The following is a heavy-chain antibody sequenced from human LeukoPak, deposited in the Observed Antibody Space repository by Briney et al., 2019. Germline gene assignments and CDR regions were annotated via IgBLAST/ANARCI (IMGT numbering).Heavy chain of an antibody. Sequence: SETLSLTCAVSGGSISSSNWWSWVRQPPGKGLEWIGEIYHSGSTNYNPSLKSRVTISVGKSKNQFSLRLSSVTAADTAVYYCARGGNTYYGMDVWGQGTTVTVSS. CDR3: ARGGNTYYGMDV. CDR1: GGSISSSNW. J-gene: IGHJ6*02. CDR2: IYHSGST. V-gene: IGHV4-4*02.